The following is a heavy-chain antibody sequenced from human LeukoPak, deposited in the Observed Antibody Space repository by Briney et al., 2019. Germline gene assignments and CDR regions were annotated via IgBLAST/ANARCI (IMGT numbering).Heavy chain of an antibody. D-gene: IGHD3-16*01. CDR3: ARPAYTAAYDL. Sequence: GALRLSCVASGFTFSTYWVTWVRQAPGKGLEWVANMKGDGSEKHYVDSVKGRFTISRDNAKSSLYLQMNSLRAEDSAVYYCARPAYTAAYDLWGQGTMVTVSS. CDR2: MKGDGSEK. V-gene: IGHV3-7*01. CDR1: GFTFSTYW. J-gene: IGHJ3*01.